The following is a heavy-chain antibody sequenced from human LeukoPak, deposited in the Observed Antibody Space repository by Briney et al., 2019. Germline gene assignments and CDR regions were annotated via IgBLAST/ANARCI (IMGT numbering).Heavy chain of an antibody. CDR1: GYTFTSYG. J-gene: IGHJ4*02. D-gene: IGHD3-22*01. CDR3: ARLLPTYYYDSSGYSTKNSLDY. Sequence: ASVKVSCKASGYTFTSYGISWVRQAPGQGLEWMGWISAYNGNTNYAQKLQGRVTMTTDTSTSTAYMEPRSLRSDDTAVYYCARLLPTYYYDSSGYSTKNSLDYWGQGTLVTVSS. CDR2: ISAYNGNT. V-gene: IGHV1-18*01.